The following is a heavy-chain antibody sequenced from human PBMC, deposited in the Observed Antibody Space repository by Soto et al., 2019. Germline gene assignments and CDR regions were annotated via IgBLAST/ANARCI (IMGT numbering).Heavy chain of an antibody. CDR3: ARTGDCFDP. CDR1: GGSISRYY. Sequence: PSETLSLTCTVSGGSISRYYWSWIRQPPGKGLEWIGYIYYSGSTNYNPSLKSRVTISVDTSKNQFSLKLSSVTAADTAVYYCARTGDCFDPWGKGTLVTGLL. J-gene: IGHJ5*02. V-gene: IGHV4-59*08. CDR2: IYYSGST. D-gene: IGHD7-27*01.